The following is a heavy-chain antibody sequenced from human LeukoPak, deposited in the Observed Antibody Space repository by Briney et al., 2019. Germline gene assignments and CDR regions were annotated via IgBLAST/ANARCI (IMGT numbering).Heavy chain of an antibody. CDR2: IYYSGST. V-gene: IGHV4-39*07. Sequence: SETLSLTCTVSGGSVSSSSYYWGWLRQPPGKGLEWIGSIYYSGSTYYNPSLKSRVSISVDTSKNQFSLKLSSVTAADTAVYYCARGRGSYRPIPYYFDYWGQGTLVTVSS. CDR1: GGSVSSSSYY. CDR3: ARGRGSYRPIPYYFDY. J-gene: IGHJ4*02. D-gene: IGHD1-26*01.